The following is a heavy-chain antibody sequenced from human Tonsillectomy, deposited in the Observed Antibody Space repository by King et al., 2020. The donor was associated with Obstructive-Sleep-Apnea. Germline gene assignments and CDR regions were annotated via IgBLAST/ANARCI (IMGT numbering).Heavy chain of an antibody. D-gene: IGHD5-24*01. CDR1: GGSINSYY. CDR2: LSYTWST. CDR3: ARDRVGRDGYNRFDY. Sequence: QLQESGPGLVKPSETLSLTCTVSGGSINSYYWSWIRQTPGKGLEWIGYLSYTWSTNYHPSLKSGVTISVDTSKNQFSLKLSSVTPADTAVYYCARDRVGRDGYNRFDYWGQGTLVTVSS. V-gene: IGHV4-59*01. J-gene: IGHJ4*02.